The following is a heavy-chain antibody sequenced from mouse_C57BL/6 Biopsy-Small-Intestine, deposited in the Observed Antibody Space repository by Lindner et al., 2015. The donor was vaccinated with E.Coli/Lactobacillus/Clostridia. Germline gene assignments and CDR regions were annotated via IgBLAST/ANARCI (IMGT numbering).Heavy chain of an antibody. V-gene: IGHV1-55*01. D-gene: IGHD2-4*01. Sequence: VQLQESGAELVKPGASVKMSCKASGYIFTRYWITWVKQRPGQGLEWIGDIYPGSGSTNYNEKFKSKATLTVDTSSTTAYIQLSSLTSEDSAVYYCARLDYDFDGGTYWGQGTLVSVSA. CDR2: IYPGSGST. CDR1: GYIFTRYW. J-gene: IGHJ3*01. CDR3: ARLDYDFDGGTY.